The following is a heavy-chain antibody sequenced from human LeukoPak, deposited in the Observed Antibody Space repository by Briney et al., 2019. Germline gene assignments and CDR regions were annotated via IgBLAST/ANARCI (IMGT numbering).Heavy chain of an antibody. Sequence: ASVKVSCKASGYTFASYGISWVRQAPGQGLEWMGWISAYDGNTNYAQKLQGRVTMTTDASTSIAYMELRSLRSDDMAVYYCARVMYGVNSLDYWGQGTLVTVSS. D-gene: IGHD4-17*01. V-gene: IGHV1-18*03. CDR2: ISAYDGNT. CDR3: ARVMYGVNSLDY. CDR1: GYTFASYG. J-gene: IGHJ4*02.